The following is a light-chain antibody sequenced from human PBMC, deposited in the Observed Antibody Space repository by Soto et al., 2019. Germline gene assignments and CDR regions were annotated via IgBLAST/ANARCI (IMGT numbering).Light chain of an antibody. CDR1: QSISSW. CDR3: QQYNSYHT. Sequence: DIRMTQSPSTLSASVGDRVTITCRASQSISSWLAWYQQKPGKAPKLLIYDASSLESGVPSRFSGSGSGTEFTLTISSLQPDDFATYYCQQYNSYHTFGQGTKLEIK. CDR2: DAS. V-gene: IGKV1-5*01. J-gene: IGKJ2*01.